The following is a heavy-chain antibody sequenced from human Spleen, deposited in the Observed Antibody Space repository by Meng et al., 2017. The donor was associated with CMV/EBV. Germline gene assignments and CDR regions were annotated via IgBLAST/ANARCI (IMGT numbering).Heavy chain of an antibody. Sequence: FNSYAIHWVRQAPGKGLEWVAIISYDGNNKHYADSVKGRFTISRDNSKNTVYLQMNSLRPEDTAVYYCARDGYGDSSGYYYVGWFDPWGQGALVTVSS. CDR2: ISYDGNNK. J-gene: IGHJ5*02. CDR1: FNSYA. D-gene: IGHD3-22*01. V-gene: IGHV3-30-3*01. CDR3: ARDGYGDSSGYYYVGWFDP.